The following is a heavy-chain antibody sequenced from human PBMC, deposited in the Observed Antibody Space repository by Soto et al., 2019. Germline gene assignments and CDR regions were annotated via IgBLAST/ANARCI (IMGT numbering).Heavy chain of an antibody. CDR2: IYYSGST. Sequence: TSETLSLTCTVSGGSISSGDYYWSWIRQPPGKGLEWIGYIYYSGSTYYNPSLKSRVTISVDTPKNQFSLKLSSVTAADTAVYCCAREQLGTHYYYGMDVWGQGTTVTVSS. CDR3: AREQLGTHYYYGMDV. D-gene: IGHD6-6*01. CDR1: GGSISSGDYY. V-gene: IGHV4-30-4*01. J-gene: IGHJ6*02.